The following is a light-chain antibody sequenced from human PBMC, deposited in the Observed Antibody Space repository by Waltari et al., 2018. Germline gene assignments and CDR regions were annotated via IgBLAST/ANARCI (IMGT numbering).Light chain of an antibody. CDR3: QQYNSYSLLT. Sequence: DIQMTQSPSTLSASVGDRILIPCRASQSISNWLAWYQQKPGKAPKLLIYKAFTLETGVPSRFSGSGSGTVFTLTISSLQPDDFATYYCQQYNSYSLLTFGGGTKVEIE. V-gene: IGKV1-5*03. J-gene: IGKJ4*01. CDR2: KAF. CDR1: QSISNW.